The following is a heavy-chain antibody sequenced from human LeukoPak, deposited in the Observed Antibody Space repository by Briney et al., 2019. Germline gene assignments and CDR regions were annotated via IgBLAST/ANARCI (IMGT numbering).Heavy chain of an antibody. CDR1: GGSISSSTYY. CDR3: ARLDYYGAGRLFDY. V-gene: IGHV4-39*01. CDR2: VYYSGGT. D-gene: IGHD3-10*01. J-gene: IGHJ4*02. Sequence: SETLSLTCTVSGGSISSSTYYWGWIRQPPGKGLEWIGTVYYSGGTSYYPSLKSRVTISVDTSKNQFSLKLSSVSAADTAVYYCARLDYYGAGRLFDYWGQGTLVIVSS.